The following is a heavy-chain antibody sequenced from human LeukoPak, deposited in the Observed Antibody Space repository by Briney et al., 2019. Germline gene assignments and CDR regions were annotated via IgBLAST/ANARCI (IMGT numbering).Heavy chain of an antibody. D-gene: IGHD3-22*01. V-gene: IGHV3-33*01. CDR3: ARDALDSSGYFFLSDY. J-gene: IGHJ4*02. CDR2: IWYDGSNK. Sequence: PWGSLRLSCAASGFTFSSYGMHWVRQAPGKGLEWVAVIWYDGSNKYYADSVKGRFTISRDNSKNTLYLQMNSLRAEDTAVYYCARDALDSSGYFFLSDYWGQGTLVTVSS. CDR1: GFTFSSYG.